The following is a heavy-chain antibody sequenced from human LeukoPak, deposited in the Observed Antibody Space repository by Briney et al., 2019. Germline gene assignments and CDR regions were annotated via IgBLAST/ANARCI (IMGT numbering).Heavy chain of an antibody. V-gene: IGHV1-2*02. J-gene: IGHJ4*02. CDR1: GYTFTGHY. CDR2: INPTGGT. D-gene: IGHD6-6*01. Sequence: VASVKVSCKASGYTFTGHYMNWVRPAPGQGLEWMGWINPTGGTTYAQKFQDRVTMTRDTSINTAYMELSGLRSDDTAVYYCARDLGWSSSHWGQGTLVTVSS. CDR3: ARDLGWSSSH.